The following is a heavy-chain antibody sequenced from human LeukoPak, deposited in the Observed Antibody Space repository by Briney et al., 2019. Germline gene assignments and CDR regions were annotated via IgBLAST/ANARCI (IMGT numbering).Heavy chain of an antibody. Sequence: GGSLRLSCKGSGYSFTIYWIGWVRQMPGKGLEWMGIIYPGDSDTTYSQSFQGQVTISADRSINSPYLHWSSLEASDTAIYYCARRLKNSNGWTFDYWGQGTLVTVSS. J-gene: IGHJ4*02. CDR3: ARRLKNSNGWTFDY. D-gene: IGHD6-19*01. V-gene: IGHV5-51*01. CDR2: IYPGDSDT. CDR1: GYSFTIYW.